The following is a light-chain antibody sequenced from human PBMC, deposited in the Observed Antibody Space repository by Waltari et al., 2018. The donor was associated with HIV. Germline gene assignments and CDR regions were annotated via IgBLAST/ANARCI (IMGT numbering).Light chain of an antibody. CDR3: QQYHNWPPIT. Sequence: EIVMTQSPAPLSASPGERATLYCRASQSVNNKLAWYQQKPGQAPRLLIYGASTRATGIPARFSGSGSVTEFTLTISSLQSEDFAVYYCQQYHNWPPITFGQGTRLE. CDR1: QSVNNK. CDR2: GAS. V-gene: IGKV3-15*01. J-gene: IGKJ5*01.